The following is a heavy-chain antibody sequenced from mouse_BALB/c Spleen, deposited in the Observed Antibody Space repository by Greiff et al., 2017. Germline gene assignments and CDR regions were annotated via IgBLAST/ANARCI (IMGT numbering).Heavy chain of an antibody. V-gene: IGHV1S81*02. CDR2: INPSNGRT. CDR3: YYGFAY. Sequence: QVQLQQPGAELVKPGASVKLSCKASGYTFTSYWMHWVKQRPGQGLEWIGEINPSNGRTNYNEKFKSKATLTVDKSSSTAYMQLGSLTSEDSAVYYCYYGFAYWGQGTLVTVSA. CDR1: GYTFTSYW. D-gene: IGHD1-2*01. J-gene: IGHJ3*01.